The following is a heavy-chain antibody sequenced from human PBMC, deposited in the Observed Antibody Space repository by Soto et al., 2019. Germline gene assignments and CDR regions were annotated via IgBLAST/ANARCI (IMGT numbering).Heavy chain of an antibody. D-gene: IGHD2-2*01. CDR1: GGSISSGGYY. CDR2: IYYSGST. Sequence: PSETLSLTCTVSGGSISSGGYYWSWIRQHPGKGLEWIGYIYYSGSTYYNPSLKSRVTISVDTSKNQFSLKLSSVTAADTAVYYCARDRGVVPAATGNWFDPWGQGTLVTVFS. J-gene: IGHJ5*02. V-gene: IGHV4-31*03. CDR3: ARDRGVVPAATGNWFDP.